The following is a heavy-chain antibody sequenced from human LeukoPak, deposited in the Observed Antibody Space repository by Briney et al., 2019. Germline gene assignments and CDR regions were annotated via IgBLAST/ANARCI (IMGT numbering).Heavy chain of an antibody. CDR2: ISDSGANT. D-gene: IGHD6-19*01. Sequence: GGSLRLSCAASGFTFSTYAMSWVRQAPGKGLEWVSTISDSGANTHYADSVRGRFTISRDNSKNTLYLQKNSLRADDTAIYYCAKSMTLQWRGFFDLWGRGTHVTVSS. V-gene: IGHV3-23*01. J-gene: IGHJ2*01. CDR3: AKSMTLQWRGFFDL. CDR1: GFTFSTYA.